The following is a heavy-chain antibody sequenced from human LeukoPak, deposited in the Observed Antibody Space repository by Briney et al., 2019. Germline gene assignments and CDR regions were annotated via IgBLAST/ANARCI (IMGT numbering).Heavy chain of an antibody. J-gene: IGHJ5*02. CDR3: ARAIRYCSGGSCDNWFDP. V-gene: IGHV1-2*02. CDR1: GYTFTGYY. Sequence: ASVKVSCKASGYTFTGYYMHWVRRAPGQGLEWMGWINPNSGGTNYAQKFQGRVTMTRDTSISTAYMELSRLRSDDTAVYYCARAIRYCSGGSCDNWFDPWGQGTLVTVSS. CDR2: INPNSGGT. D-gene: IGHD2-15*01.